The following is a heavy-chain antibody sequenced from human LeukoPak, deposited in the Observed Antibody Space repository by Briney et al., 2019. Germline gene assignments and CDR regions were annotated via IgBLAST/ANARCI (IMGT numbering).Heavy chain of an antibody. Sequence: SVKVSCKASGGTFSSYAISWVRQAPGQGLEWMGGIIPIFGTANYAQKFQGRVTITADESTSTAYMELSSPRSEDTAVYYCARESYGDYVHAFDIWGQGTMVTVSS. CDR3: ARESYGDYVHAFDI. V-gene: IGHV1-69*13. J-gene: IGHJ3*02. CDR1: GGTFSSYA. CDR2: IIPIFGTA. D-gene: IGHD4-17*01.